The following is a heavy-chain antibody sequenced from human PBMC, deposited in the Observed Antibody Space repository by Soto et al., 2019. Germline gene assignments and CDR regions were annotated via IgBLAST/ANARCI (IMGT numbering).Heavy chain of an antibody. Sequence: GASVKVSCKASGYTFTSYGISWVRQAPGQGLEWMGWISAYNGNTNYAQKLQGRVTMTTDTSTSTAYMELRSLRSDDTAVYYCARVYLQLRTRGGKFDPWGQGTLVTVSS. CDR2: ISAYNGNT. D-gene: IGHD1-26*01. V-gene: IGHV1-18*01. J-gene: IGHJ5*02. CDR1: GYTFTSYG. CDR3: ARVYLQLRTRGGKFDP.